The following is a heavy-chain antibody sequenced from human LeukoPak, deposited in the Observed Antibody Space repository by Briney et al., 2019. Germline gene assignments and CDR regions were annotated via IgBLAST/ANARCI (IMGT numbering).Heavy chain of an antibody. D-gene: IGHD3-22*01. J-gene: IGHJ6*03. CDR3: ARDYYDSSGYTYYMDV. CDR2: IYTSGST. V-gene: IGHV4-4*07. CDR1: GGSINSYY. Sequence: SETLSLTCTVSGGSINSYYWSWIRQPAGKGLEWIGRIYTSGSTNYNPSLKSRVTMSVDTSKNQFSPKLSSVTAADTAVYYCARDYYDSSGYTYYMDVWGKGTTVTVSS.